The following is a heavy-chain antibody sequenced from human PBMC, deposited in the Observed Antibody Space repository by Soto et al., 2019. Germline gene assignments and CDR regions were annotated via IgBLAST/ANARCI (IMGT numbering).Heavy chain of an antibody. CDR1: GYTFTSYG. Sequence: QVQLVQSGAEVKKPGASVKVSCKASGYTFTSYGITSVRQAPGQGLDRMGWVTAYNGHTNYAQKLQGRVTMTTDTSASTAHMGLRSLRSDDAAVYYCARDTYFDEASGYRRAPNACDIWGQGTMVTVSS. CDR2: VTAYNGHT. D-gene: IGHD5-12*01. V-gene: IGHV1-18*01. J-gene: IGHJ3*02. CDR3: ARDTYFDEASGYRRAPNACDI.